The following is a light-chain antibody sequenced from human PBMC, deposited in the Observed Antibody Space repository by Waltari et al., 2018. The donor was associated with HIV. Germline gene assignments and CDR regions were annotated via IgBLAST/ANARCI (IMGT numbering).Light chain of an antibody. Sequence: EIVMAQSPATLSVSPGETATVSCRASQSVSNSLAWYQQKPGQAPRRLMYGASTRATGIAARFSGSGSGTDFTLTISSLQSEDFAVYYCQQYSNWPLTFGGGTKVEI. CDR2: GAS. V-gene: IGKV3-15*01. CDR1: QSVSNS. J-gene: IGKJ4*01. CDR3: QQYSNWPLT.